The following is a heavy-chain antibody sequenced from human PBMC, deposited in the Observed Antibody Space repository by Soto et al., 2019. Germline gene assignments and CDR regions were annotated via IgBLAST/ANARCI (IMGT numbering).Heavy chain of an antibody. D-gene: IGHD3-10*01. CDR2: IGFKNNI. CDR3: ARDAGDSGYGMDV. Sequence: HPGGSLRLSCAASGFTFSSYSMNWVRQAPGKGPEWVSYIGFKNNIYYADSAKGRFTISRDNARNSLYLQMNSLRDEDTAVYYCARDAGDSGYGMDVWGQGTTVTVSS. V-gene: IGHV3-48*02. J-gene: IGHJ6*02. CDR1: GFTFSSYS.